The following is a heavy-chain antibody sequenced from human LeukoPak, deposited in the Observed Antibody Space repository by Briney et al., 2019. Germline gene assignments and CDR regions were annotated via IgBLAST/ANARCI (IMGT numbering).Heavy chain of an antibody. CDR1: GGSISSSW. CDR2: ISHSGTT. V-gene: IGHV4-4*02. Sequence: SGTLSLTCVVSGGSISSSWWSWVRQPPGKGLEWIGEISHSGTTNYNPSLKSRVTISVDTSKNQFSLKLSSVTAADTAVYYCARHRGDFDWLPYYFDYWGQGTLVTVSS. J-gene: IGHJ4*02. D-gene: IGHD3-9*01. CDR3: ARHRGDFDWLPYYFDY.